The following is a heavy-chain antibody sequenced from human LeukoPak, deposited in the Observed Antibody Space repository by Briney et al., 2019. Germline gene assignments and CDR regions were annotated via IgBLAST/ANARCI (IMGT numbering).Heavy chain of an antibody. CDR1: GFTFDDYT. D-gene: IGHD3-22*01. Sequence: GGSLRLSCAASGFTFDDYTMNWVRQTPGKGLEWVSRINWDGSETFYGDSVKGRFTISRDNARKTLYLQMNSLRAEDTAVYYCARWYYYETSGLYYGSFDNWGQGTLVTVSS. CDR2: INWDGSET. V-gene: IGHV3-20*04. CDR3: ARWYYYETSGLYYGSFDN. J-gene: IGHJ5*02.